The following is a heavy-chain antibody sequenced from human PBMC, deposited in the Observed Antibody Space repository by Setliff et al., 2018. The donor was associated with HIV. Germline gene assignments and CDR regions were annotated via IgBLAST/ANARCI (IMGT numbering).Heavy chain of an antibody. J-gene: IGHJ4*02. V-gene: IGHV3-49*04. D-gene: IGHD2-15*01. CDR3: TTDGGYCGGSKCPDIVFDY. CDR2: IRSKAYGGTT. Sequence: GGSLRLSCTASGFTFGDYAMSWVRQAPGKGLEWVGFIRSKAYGGTTEYAASVRGRFTISRDDSKSIAYLQMNSLKTEDTAVYYCTTDGGYCGGSKCPDIVFDYWGQGTLVTVSS. CDR1: GFTFGDYA.